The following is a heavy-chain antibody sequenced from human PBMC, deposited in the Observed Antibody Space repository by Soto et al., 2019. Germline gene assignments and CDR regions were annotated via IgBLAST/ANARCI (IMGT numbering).Heavy chain of an antibody. CDR3: ARDVPGGYCSGGSCYGYHAFDI. J-gene: IGHJ3*02. CDR2: ISSSSSYI. CDR1: GFTFSSYS. V-gene: IGHV3-21*01. Sequence: GGSLRLSCAASGFTFSSYSMNWVRQAPWKGLEWVSSISSSSSYIYYADSVKGRFTISRDNAKNSLYLQMNSLRAEDTAVYYCARDVPGGYCSGGSCYGYHAFDIWGKGTMVTVS. D-gene: IGHD2-15*01.